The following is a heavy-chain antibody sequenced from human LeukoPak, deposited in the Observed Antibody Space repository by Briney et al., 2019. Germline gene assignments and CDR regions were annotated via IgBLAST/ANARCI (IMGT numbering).Heavy chain of an antibody. CDR1: GFSFRSFD. J-gene: IGHJ6*04. CDR3: ARSDLSLA. Sequence: GGSLLLTCAASGFSFRSFDMNWVRQAPGKGLEWVSYISNSDNTIYYADSVKGRFTISRDDAKNSLYLQMNSLRAEDTAVYYCARSDLSLAWGKGTTVTVSS. CDR2: ISNSDNTI. V-gene: IGHV3-48*03.